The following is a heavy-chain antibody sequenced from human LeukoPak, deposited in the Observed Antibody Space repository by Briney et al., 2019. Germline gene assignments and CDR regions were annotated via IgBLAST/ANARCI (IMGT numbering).Heavy chain of an antibody. D-gene: IGHD5-24*01. J-gene: IGHJ4*02. V-gene: IGHV4-34*01. Sequence: PSETLSLTCGVSDGSLSGSYWTWIRQAPGKGLEWIGDINYSGITNYDPSLKSRVTISVDTSTNQFSLKLSSVTAADTAVYYCARYGYKRSFDYWGQGTLVTVSS. CDR1: DGSLSGSY. CDR3: ARYGYKRSFDY. CDR2: INYSGIT.